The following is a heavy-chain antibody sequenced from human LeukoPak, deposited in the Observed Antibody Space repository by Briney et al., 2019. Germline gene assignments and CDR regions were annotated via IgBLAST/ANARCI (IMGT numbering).Heavy chain of an antibody. CDR3: AKSKAGSYAFDI. D-gene: IGHD3-10*01. J-gene: IGHJ3*02. V-gene: IGHV3-30*18. CDR1: GFTFSSYG. Sequence: PGGPLRLSCAASGFTFSSYGMHWVPQAPGKALEWVAVISYDGSNKYYADSVKGRFTISRDNSKNTLYLQMNSLRAEDTAVYYCAKSKAGSYAFDIWGQGTMVTVSS. CDR2: ISYDGSNK.